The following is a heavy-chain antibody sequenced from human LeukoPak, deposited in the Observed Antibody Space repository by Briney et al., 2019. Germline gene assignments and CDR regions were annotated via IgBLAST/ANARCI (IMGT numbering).Heavy chain of an antibody. CDR2: IYYSGST. CDR3: ARVLGGSDGAFDI. Sequence: PSQTLSLTCTASGGSISSGSYYWSWIRQPPGKGLEWIGYIYYSGSTNYNPSLKSRVTISVDTSKNQFSLKLSSVTAADTAVYYYARVLGGSDGAFDIWGQGTMVTVSS. D-gene: IGHD3-16*01. J-gene: IGHJ3*02. CDR1: GGSISSGSYY. V-gene: IGHV4-61*01.